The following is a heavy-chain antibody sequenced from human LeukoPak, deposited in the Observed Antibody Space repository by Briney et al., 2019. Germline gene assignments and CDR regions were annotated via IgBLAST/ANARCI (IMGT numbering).Heavy chain of an antibody. CDR3: ARARYSATWTDAFDV. D-gene: IGHD5-12*01. CDR2: IYHSGST. Sequence: PSETLSLTCTVSGGSISSGDYYWSWIRQPPGKGLEWIGYIYHSGSTYYNPSLKSRVTISVDRSKNQFSLKLSSVTAADTAMYYCARARYSATWTDAFDVWGRGTMVTVSS. V-gene: IGHV4-30-2*01. J-gene: IGHJ3*01. CDR1: GGSISSGDYY.